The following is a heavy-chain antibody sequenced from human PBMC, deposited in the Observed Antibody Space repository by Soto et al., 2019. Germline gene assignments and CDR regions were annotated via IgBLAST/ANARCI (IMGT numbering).Heavy chain of an antibody. V-gene: IGHV3-13*01. J-gene: IGHJ6*02. CDR2: IGTAGDT. CDR3: ARERYYYDSSGYYYYYGMDV. CDR1: GFTFSSYD. D-gene: IGHD3-22*01. Sequence: GGSLRLSCAASGFTFSSYDMHWVRQATGKGLEWVSAIGTAGDTYYPGSVKGRFTISRENAKNSLYLQMNSLRAEDTAVYYCARERYYYDSSGYYYYYGMDVWGQGTTVTV.